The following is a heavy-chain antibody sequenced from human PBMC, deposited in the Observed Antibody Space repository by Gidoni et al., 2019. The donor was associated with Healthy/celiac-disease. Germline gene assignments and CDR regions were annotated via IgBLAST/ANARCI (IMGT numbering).Heavy chain of an antibody. J-gene: IGHJ3*02. CDR3: ARLLGDSGSYYGAFDI. CDR2: INPSGGST. Sequence: QGLEWMGIINPSGGSTCYAQKFQGRVTMTRDTSTSTVYMVLSSLRSEDTAVYYWARLLGDSGSYYGAFDIWGQGTMVTVSS. V-gene: IGHV1-46*01. D-gene: IGHD1-26*01.